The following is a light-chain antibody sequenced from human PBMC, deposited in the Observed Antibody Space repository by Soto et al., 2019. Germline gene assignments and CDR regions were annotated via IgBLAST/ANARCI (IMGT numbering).Light chain of an antibody. CDR2: EVT. Sequence: QSVLTQPPSASGSTGQSVTISCTGTSNDVGAYSYVSWYQQHPSKAPKLVIYEVTRRPSDIPDRFSGSRSGNTASLTVSGLQAEDEADYYCSSYAGTNNYVFGTGTKLTVL. CDR3: SSYAGTNNYV. J-gene: IGLJ1*01. V-gene: IGLV2-8*01. CDR1: SNDVGAYSY.